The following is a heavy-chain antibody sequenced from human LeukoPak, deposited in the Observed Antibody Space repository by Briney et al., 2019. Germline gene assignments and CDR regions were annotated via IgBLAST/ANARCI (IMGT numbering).Heavy chain of an antibody. V-gene: IGHV3-66*01. Sequence: GGSLRLSCAASGFAVSSKYMTWVRQAPGKGLEWVSVINSGGSTDYADSVKGRFTISRDNSKNTLYLQMNSQRAEDTAVYYCSLLRGIIPSWGQGTLVTVSS. CDR1: GFAVSSKY. J-gene: IGHJ4*02. D-gene: IGHD3-10*01. CDR2: INSGGST. CDR3: SLLRGIIPS.